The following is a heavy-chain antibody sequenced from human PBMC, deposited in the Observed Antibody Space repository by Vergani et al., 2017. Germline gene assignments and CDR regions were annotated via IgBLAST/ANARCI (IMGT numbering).Heavy chain of an antibody. CDR2: IIPILGIA. D-gene: IGHD6-19*01. Sequence: QVQLVQSGAEVKKPGSSVKVSCKASGGTFSSYAISWVRQAPGQGLEWMGRIIPILGIANYAQKFQGRVTITAEKSTSTAYMELSSLRSEDTAVYYCARTTTGYSSGWYDYGGQGTLVTVSS. V-gene: IGHV1-69*04. CDR3: ARTTTGYSSGWYDY. J-gene: IGHJ4*02. CDR1: GGTFSSYA.